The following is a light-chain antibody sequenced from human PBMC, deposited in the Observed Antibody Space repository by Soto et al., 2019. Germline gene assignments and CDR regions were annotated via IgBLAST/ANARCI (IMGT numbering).Light chain of an antibody. J-gene: IGLJ2*01. CDR3: SSYTNSRTLV. CDR2: DVS. Sequence: QAVLTQPASVSGSPGQSITISCTGTSRDVGAYNYVSWYQQYPGKAPKLLIYDVSDRPSGVSNRFSGSKSGNTASLTISGRQAEDEADYYCSSYTNSRTLVFGGGTKLTVL. V-gene: IGLV2-14*01. CDR1: SRDVGAYNY.